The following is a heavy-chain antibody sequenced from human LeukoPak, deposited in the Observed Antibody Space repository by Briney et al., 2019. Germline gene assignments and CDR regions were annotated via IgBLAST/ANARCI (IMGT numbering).Heavy chain of an antibody. CDR2: ISYDGSNK. CDR3: ARDNNYDFWSYYYYMDV. J-gene: IGHJ6*03. Sequence: GGSLRLSCAASGFTFSSYSMNWVRQAPGKGLEWVAVISYDGSNKYYADSVKGRFTISRDNSKNTLYLQMNSLRAEDTAVYYCARDNNYDFWSYYYYMDVWGKGTTVTVSS. D-gene: IGHD3-3*01. V-gene: IGHV3-30*03. CDR1: GFTFSSYS.